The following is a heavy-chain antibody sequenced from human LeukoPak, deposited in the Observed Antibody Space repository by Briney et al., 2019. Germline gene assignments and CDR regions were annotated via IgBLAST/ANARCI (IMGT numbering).Heavy chain of an antibody. CDR3: ATDEVDTYYYETSAYYRFDH. Sequence: PGGSLRLSCAASGFTFTNAWMSWVRQAPGKGLEWVGRIKNKIDGGTAEYAAPVKGRFTISRDDSKNTLYLQMNSLKTEDTAVYYCATDEVDTYYYETSAYYRFDHWGQGTLVTVSS. J-gene: IGHJ5*02. CDR1: GFTFTNAW. D-gene: IGHD3-22*01. CDR2: IKNKIDGGTA. V-gene: IGHV3-15*01.